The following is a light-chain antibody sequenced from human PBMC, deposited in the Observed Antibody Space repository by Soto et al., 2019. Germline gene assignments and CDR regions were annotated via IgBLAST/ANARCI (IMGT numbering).Light chain of an antibody. Sequence: DIPMTQSPSSLSASVGDRVTITCRTSQSISSYLNWYQQKPGKAPKFLIYATSSLQSGVPSRFSGSGSGTDFTLTISSLQPEDFATYYCQQSYSTPPEKTVGQGTKLEIK. CDR1: QSISSY. J-gene: IGKJ2*01. CDR3: QQSYSTPPEKT. V-gene: IGKV1-39*01. CDR2: ATS.